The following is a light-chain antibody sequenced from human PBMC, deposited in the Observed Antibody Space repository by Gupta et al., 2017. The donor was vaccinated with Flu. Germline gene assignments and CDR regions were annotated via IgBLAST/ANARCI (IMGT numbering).Light chain of an antibody. CDR2: DIN. V-gene: IGLV3-21*02. CDR1: NSGGKS. J-gene: IGLJ3*02. CDR3: QACETGSDQWV. Sequence: GQTARTTGGENNSGGKSVHWYQKKPGQAPVLVVYDINVRPSGTPDRFSASKSGNTATLTISRVEVGDEADYFCQACETGSDQWVFGGGTKLTVL.